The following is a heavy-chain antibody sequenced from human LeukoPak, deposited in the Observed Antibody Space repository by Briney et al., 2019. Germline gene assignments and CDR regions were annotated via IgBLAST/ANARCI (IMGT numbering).Heavy chain of an antibody. J-gene: IGHJ5*02. Sequence: GASVKVSCKASGYTFTGYYMHWVRQAPGQGLEWMGWINPNRGGTNYAQKFQGRVTMTRDTCISTAYMELSRLRSDDTAVYYCAREMTHDYYDSSGYPGWFDPWGQGTLVTVSS. V-gene: IGHV1-2*02. CDR1: GYTFTGYY. CDR2: INPNRGGT. CDR3: AREMTHDYYDSSGYPGWFDP. D-gene: IGHD3-22*01.